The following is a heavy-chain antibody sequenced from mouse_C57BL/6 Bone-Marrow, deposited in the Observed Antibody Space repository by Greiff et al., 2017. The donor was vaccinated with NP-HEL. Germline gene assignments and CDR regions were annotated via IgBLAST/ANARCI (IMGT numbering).Heavy chain of an antibody. Sequence: LQQSGAELARPGASVKLSCKASGYTFTSYGISWVKQRTGQGLEWIGEIYPRSGNTYYNEKFKGKATLTADKSSSTAYMELRSLTSEDSAVYFCARDGSSPAWFAYWGQGTLVTVSA. D-gene: IGHD1-1*01. J-gene: IGHJ3*01. CDR2: IYPRSGNT. CDR1: GYTFTSYG. CDR3: ARDGSSPAWFAY. V-gene: IGHV1-81*01.